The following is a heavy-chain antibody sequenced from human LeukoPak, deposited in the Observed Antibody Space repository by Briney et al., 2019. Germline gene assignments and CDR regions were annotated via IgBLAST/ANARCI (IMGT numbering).Heavy chain of an antibody. J-gene: IGHJ1*01. CDR3: AKDSGYRQLRAEFFHD. V-gene: IGHV3-43*02. CDR2: ISGDGGST. Sequence: GGSLRLSCAASGFSFDDYAMHWVRQVPGKGLEWVSLISGDGGSTDNIESVKGRFTISRDNNRNSLYLQMNSLRTEDTALYFCAKDSGYRQLRAEFFHDWGQGTLVTVSS. CDR1: GFSFDDYA. D-gene: IGHD6-13*01.